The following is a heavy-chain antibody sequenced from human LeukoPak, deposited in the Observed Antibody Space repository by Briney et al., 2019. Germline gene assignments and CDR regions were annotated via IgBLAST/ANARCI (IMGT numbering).Heavy chain of an antibody. CDR3: AREDVDTAMVTKLDY. V-gene: IGHV4-34*01. CDR1: GGSFSGYY. Sequence: PSETLSLTCAVYGGSFSGYYWSWIRQPPGKGLEWIGEINHSGSTHYNPSLKSRVTISVDTSKNQFSLKLSSVTAADTAVYYCAREDVDTAMVTKLDYWGQGTLVTVSS. D-gene: IGHD5-18*01. CDR2: INHSGST. J-gene: IGHJ4*02.